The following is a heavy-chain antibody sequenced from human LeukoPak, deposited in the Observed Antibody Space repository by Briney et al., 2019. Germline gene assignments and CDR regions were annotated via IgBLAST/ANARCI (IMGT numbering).Heavy chain of an antibody. J-gene: IGHJ4*02. CDR3: ARGGLVRSASLDY. CDR2: INPNSGGT. Sequence: ASVKVSCKASGYTFAGYYVHWVRQAPGQGLEWMGWINPNSGGTNYAQKFQGRVTMTRDMSTSTVYMELSSLRSEDTAVYYCARGGLVRSASLDYWGQGTLVTVSS. CDR1: GYTFAGYY. D-gene: IGHD1-26*01. V-gene: IGHV1-2*02.